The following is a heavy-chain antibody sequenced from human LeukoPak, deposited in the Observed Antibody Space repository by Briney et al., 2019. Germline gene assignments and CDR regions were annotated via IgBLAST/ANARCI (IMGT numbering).Heavy chain of an antibody. J-gene: IGHJ5*02. CDR3: AKDPRVVPAANWFDP. V-gene: IGHV3-23*01. Sequence: GGSLSLSCAASAFPFSTYAMSRVRPAPGTGLHSLPAIHRSGRSTYYADSVKGRFTISRDNSKNTLYLQMNSLRAEDTAVYYCAKDPRVVPAANWFDPWGQGTLVTVSS. CDR1: AFPFSTYA. CDR2: IHRSGRST. D-gene: IGHD2-2*01.